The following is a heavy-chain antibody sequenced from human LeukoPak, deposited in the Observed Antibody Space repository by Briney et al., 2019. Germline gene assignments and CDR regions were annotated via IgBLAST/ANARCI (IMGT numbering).Heavy chain of an antibody. CDR2: IKQDGSEK. J-gene: IGHJ4*02. CDR3: ARDDTTSGYYEFGY. V-gene: IGHV3-7*03. D-gene: IGHD5-12*01. CDR1: GFTFSSYW. Sequence: GGSLRLSCAASGFTFSSYWMSWVRQAPGKGLEWVANIKQDGSEKYYVDSVKGRFTISRDIPKNMLYLQMNSLRADDSAVYYCARDDTTSGYYEFGYWGQGTLVTVSS.